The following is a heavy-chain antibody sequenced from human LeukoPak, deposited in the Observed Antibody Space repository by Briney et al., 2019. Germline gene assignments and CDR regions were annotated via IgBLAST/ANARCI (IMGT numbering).Heavy chain of an antibody. V-gene: IGHV1-18*01. CDR3: ARYLLGVIENYYYYYMDV. D-gene: IGHD3-16*02. CDR2: ISAYNGNT. CDR1: GYTFTTYN. Sequence: GASVKVSCKASGYTFTTYNINWVRQAPGQGLEWMGWISAYNGNTNYAQKFQGRVTMTTDTSTSTAYMELRSLRSDDTAVYYCARYLLGVIENYYYYYMDVWGKGTTVTISS. J-gene: IGHJ6*03.